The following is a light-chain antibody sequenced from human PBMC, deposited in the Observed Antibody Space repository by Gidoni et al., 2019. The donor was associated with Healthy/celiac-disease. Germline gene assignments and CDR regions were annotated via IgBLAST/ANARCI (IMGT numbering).Light chain of an antibody. CDR2: GAS. V-gene: IGKV3-20*01. CDR1: QSVSSSY. CDR3: QQYGSSPRQLT. Sequence: EIVLTQSPGNLSLSPGERATLSCRASQSVSSSYLAWYQQKPGQAPRLLIYGASSRATGIPDRFSGSGSGTDFTLTISRLEPEDFAVYYCQQYGSSPRQLTFXGXTKVEIK. J-gene: IGKJ4*01.